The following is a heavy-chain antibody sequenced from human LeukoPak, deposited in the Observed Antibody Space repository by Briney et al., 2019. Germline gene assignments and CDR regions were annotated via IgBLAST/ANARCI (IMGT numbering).Heavy chain of an antibody. CDR1: GFTFSINA. CDR3: AKCNLDNCREGFDI. Sequence: GGSLRLSCAAAGFTFSINALSWVRQLPGEGLDWVSSISVSSTTHYLDSVKGRFTISRDNSNNALYLQMNSLRAEDTALYYCAKCNLDNCREGFDIWGQGTMVTVSS. J-gene: IGHJ3*02. D-gene: IGHD1-1*01. CDR2: ISVSSTT. V-gene: IGHV3-23*01.